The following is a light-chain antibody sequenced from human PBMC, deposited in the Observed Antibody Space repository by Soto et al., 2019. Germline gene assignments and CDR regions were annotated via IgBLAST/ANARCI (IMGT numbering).Light chain of an antibody. CDR1: QSISSY. Sequence: DIQLTQSQYSLSASVGDRVTLTCLASQSISSYLNWYQQKPGKAPKLLIYAASSLQSGVPSRFSGSGSGTDFTLTISSLQPEDFATYYCQQSYSTPRTFGQGTKVDI. J-gene: IGKJ1*01. CDR2: AAS. CDR3: QQSYSTPRT. V-gene: IGKV1-39*01.